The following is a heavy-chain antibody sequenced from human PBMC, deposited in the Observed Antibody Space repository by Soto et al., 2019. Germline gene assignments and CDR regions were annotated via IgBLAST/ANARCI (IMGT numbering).Heavy chain of an antibody. Sequence: GGSLRLSCAASGFTFSSHEMNWVRQAPGKGLEWISYISGSGVTTYYADSVRGRFIVSRDNAQESLFLQMNGLRVEDTAIYYCARGGVYWGQGTLVTVSS. CDR1: GFTFSSHE. CDR2: ISGSGVTT. J-gene: IGHJ4*02. CDR3: ARGGVY. D-gene: IGHD2-8*01. V-gene: IGHV3-48*03.